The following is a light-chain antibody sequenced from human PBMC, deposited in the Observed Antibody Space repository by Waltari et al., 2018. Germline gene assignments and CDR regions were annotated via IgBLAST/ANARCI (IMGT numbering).Light chain of an antibody. CDR2: HAS. CDR3: QQYYTYSLWA. Sequence: DIQMTQSPSTLSASVGDRVTFTCRASESIGTSLAWYQQKSGKATKLLIYHASTLEGGVPSRFSGSGSGTDFTLTISSLQPDDFATYFCQQYYTYSLWAFGQGTKVETK. V-gene: IGKV1-5*01. J-gene: IGKJ1*01. CDR1: ESIGTS.